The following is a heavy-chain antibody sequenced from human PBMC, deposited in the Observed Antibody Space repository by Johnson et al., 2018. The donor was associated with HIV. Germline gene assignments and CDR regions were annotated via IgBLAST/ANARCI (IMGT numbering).Heavy chain of an antibody. D-gene: IGHD1-26*01. J-gene: IGHJ3*02. Sequence: VQLVESGGGLVKPGGSLRLSCAASGFTFSDYYMSWIRQAPGKGLEWVSVIYSGGSTYYADSVKGRLTISRDNSKNTLYLQMNSLRAEDTAVYYCAKDLFTEREDDVFDILGQGTMVTVSS. CDR3: AKDLFTEREDDVFDI. V-gene: IGHV3-66*01. CDR2: IYSGGST. CDR1: GFTFSDYY.